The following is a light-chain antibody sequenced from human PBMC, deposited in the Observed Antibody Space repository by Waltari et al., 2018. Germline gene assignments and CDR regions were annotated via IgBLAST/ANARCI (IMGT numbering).Light chain of an antibody. V-gene: IGKV4-1*01. CDR1: QSILYSSNNKNY. J-gene: IGKJ4*01. CDR3: QQRSNWPPGIT. Sequence: DIVMTQSPDSLAVSLGERATIHCKSSQSILYSSNNKNYLAWYQQKPGQPPKLLIYWASTRESGVPDRFSGSGSGTDFTLTISSLQAEDVAVYYCQQRSNWPPGITFGGGTKVEIK. CDR2: WAS.